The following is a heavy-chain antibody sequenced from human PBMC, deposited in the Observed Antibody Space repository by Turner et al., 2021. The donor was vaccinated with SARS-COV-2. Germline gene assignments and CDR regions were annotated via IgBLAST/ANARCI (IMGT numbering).Heavy chain of an antibody. CDR2: ISSSSSYI. V-gene: IGHV3-21*01. CDR1: GFIFSRYS. Sequence: EVQLVESGGGLVKPGGSLTLSCAACGFIFSRYSMNWVRQAPGKGLEWVSSISSSSSYIYYADSVKGRFTISRDNAKNSLYLQMNSLRAEDTAVYYCARSPTAPGYYYDSSGYYTPYYFDYWGQGTLVTVSS. D-gene: IGHD3-22*01. CDR3: ARSPTAPGYYYDSSGYYTPYYFDY. J-gene: IGHJ4*02.